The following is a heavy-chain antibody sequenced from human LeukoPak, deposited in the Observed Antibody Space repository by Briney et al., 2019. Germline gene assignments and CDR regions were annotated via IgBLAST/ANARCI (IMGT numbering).Heavy chain of an antibody. V-gene: IGHV4-59*08. CDR2: IYYSGST. CDR3: ARHGGGGESYPRVFDY. CDR1: GGSISPYY. Sequence: SETLSLTCTASGGSISPYYWSWIRQPPGNGLEWIGYIYYSGSTNYNPSLKSRVTISVDTSKNHFSLQLSSVTAADTAMYYCARHGGGGESYPRVFDYWGRGNLVTVSS. J-gene: IGHJ4*02. D-gene: IGHD1-26*01.